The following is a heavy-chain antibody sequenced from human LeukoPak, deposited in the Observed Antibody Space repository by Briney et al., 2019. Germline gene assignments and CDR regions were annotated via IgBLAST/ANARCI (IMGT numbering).Heavy chain of an antibody. Sequence: GSLRLSCAASGFTFRGYWMSWVRQAPGKGLEWVANIKQDGSEKYYVDSVKGRFTISRDNAKNSLYLQMNSLRAEDTALYYCAREERRRYYDFWSGHQHFAFDYWGQGTLVTVSS. D-gene: IGHD3-3*01. V-gene: IGHV3-7*01. J-gene: IGHJ4*02. CDR2: IKQDGSEK. CDR3: AREERRRYYDFWSGHQHFAFDY. CDR1: GFTFRGYW.